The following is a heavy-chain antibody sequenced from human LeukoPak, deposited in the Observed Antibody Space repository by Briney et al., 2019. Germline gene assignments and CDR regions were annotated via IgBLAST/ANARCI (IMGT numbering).Heavy chain of an antibody. Sequence: ASVKVSCKASGFTFTNYHVHWVRQAPGQGLEWVGLIRGTGDSPDYAQKFQGRVTVTCDTSTNTAYLELRSLKLEDTDVYYCASAPGGTLDLWGQGTLVTVSS. D-gene: IGHD4-23*01. J-gene: IGHJ5*02. CDR2: IRGTGDSP. CDR3: ASAPGGTLDL. V-gene: IGHV1-46*01. CDR1: GFTFTNYH.